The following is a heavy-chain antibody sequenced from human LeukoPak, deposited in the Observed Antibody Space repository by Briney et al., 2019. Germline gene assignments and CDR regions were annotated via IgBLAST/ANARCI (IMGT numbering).Heavy chain of an antibody. CDR1: GFTFSDAC. V-gene: IGHV3-53*01. CDR2: IYSDDST. Sequence: GGSLRLSCRASGFTFSDACMSWVRQAPGKGLEWVSVIYSDDSTNHADSVKGRFTISRDSSRNTVYLQMNSLRVEDTAVYYCGLSGSSPLDYWGQGTLVTVSS. D-gene: IGHD1-26*01. CDR3: GLSGSSPLDY. J-gene: IGHJ4*02.